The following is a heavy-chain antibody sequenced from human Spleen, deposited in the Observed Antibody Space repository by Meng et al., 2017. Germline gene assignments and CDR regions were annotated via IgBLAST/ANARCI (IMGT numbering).Heavy chain of an antibody. V-gene: IGHV4-59*01. D-gene: IGHD5-24*01. Sequence: SETLSLTCTVSGGSISSTYWNWIRQPPGKGLEWIGYIFYSGSTNYNPSLKSRVTISVDTSKNQFSLKLSSVTAADTAVYYCARALDGYNPFDYWGQGTLVTVSS. CDR2: IFYSGST. CDR3: ARALDGYNPFDY. CDR1: GGSISSTY. J-gene: IGHJ4*02.